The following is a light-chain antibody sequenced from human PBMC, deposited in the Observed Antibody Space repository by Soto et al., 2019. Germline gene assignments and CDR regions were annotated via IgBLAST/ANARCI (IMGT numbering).Light chain of an antibody. CDR1: SSDVGANNDY. J-gene: IGLJ2*01. CDR3: AAWDDSLNGLVV. Sequence: QSAPTQPPSASGSPGQSVTISCTGTSSDVGANNDYVYWYQQHPGKVPKLMIYEVSKRPPGVPDRFSGSKSGNTASLTVSGLQADDEADYYCAAWDDSLNGLVVFGGGTKLTVL. V-gene: IGLV2-8*01. CDR2: EVS.